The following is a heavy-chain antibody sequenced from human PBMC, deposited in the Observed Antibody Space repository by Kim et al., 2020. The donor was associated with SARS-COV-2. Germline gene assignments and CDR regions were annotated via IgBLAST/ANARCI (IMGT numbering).Heavy chain of an antibody. CDR3: AKDGGGRVLHGMDV. V-gene: IGHV3-30*02. J-gene: IGHJ6*02. D-gene: IGHD3-10*01. Sequence: ANSVKGRFILSRDTHKTTLYLQMNSLRTDDTALYYCAKDGGGRVLHGMDVWGQGTTVTVSS.